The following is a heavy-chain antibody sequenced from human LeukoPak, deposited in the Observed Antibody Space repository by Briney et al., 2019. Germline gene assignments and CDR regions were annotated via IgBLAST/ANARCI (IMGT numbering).Heavy chain of an antibody. V-gene: IGHV4-34*01. CDR3: ARGGRVVPAATRWFDP. Sequence: SETLSLTCAVYGGSFSGYYWSWIRQPPGKGLEWIGEINHSGSTNYNPSLKSRVTISVDTSKNQFSLKLSSVTAADTAVYYCARGGRVVPAATRWFDPWCQGTLVTVSS. J-gene: IGHJ5*02. D-gene: IGHD2-2*01. CDR1: GGSFSGYY. CDR2: INHSGST.